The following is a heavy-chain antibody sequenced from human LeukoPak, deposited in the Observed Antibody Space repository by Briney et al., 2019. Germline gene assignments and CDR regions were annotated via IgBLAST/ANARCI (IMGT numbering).Heavy chain of an antibody. CDR3: AKDSVAYNGIYDGFDS. Sequence: GGSLRLSCAGSGFTFSRYAISWVRQFPGKRLEWVSGLSGSSDSIHYADSVKGRFTISRDNSKNTLYLQMNSLRAEDTAVYYCAKDSVAYNGIYDGFDSWGQGTMVTVSS. V-gene: IGHV3-23*01. J-gene: IGHJ3*02. CDR2: LSGSSDSI. CDR1: GFTFSRYA. D-gene: IGHD1-26*01.